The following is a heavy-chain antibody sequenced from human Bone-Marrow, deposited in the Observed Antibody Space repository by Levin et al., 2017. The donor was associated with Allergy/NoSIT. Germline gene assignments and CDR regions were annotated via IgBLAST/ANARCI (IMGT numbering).Heavy chain of an antibody. CDR1: GFTFSSNW. Sequence: GGSLRLSCAASGFTFSSNWMHWVRQGPGKGLVWVSRINSDGSSTSYADSVKGRFTISRDNAENTLYLQMKSLRAEDTAVYYCARGTLAAAGNWGFNYWGQGALVTVSS. J-gene: IGHJ4*02. CDR2: INSDGSST. D-gene: IGHD6-13*01. CDR3: ARGTLAAAGNWGFNY. V-gene: IGHV3-74*01.